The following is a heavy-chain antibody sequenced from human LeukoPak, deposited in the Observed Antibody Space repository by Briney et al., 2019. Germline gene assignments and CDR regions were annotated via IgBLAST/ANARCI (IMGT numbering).Heavy chain of an antibody. J-gene: IGHJ4*02. CDR1: GFTFGDYA. Sequence: GXSLRLSCAASGFTFGDYAMHRVRQVPGKGLEWVSYISWNGGSINYADSVKGRFTISRDNAKNSLYLQMDSLRSEDMALYYCTKGQWQAFDYWGQGALVTIST. V-gene: IGHV3-9*03. CDR2: ISWNGGSI. CDR3: TKGQWQAFDY. D-gene: IGHD6-19*01.